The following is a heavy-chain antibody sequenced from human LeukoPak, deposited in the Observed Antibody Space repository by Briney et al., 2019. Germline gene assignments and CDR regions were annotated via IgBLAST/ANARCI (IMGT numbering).Heavy chain of an antibody. CDR2: IYHSGNN. CDR1: GRSITSSNW. J-gene: IGHJ5*02. CDR3: ARIPRYGDYVPGLDP. V-gene: IGHV4-4*02. Sequence: KASETLSPTCAVSGRSITSSNWWSWVRQPPGKGLAWFGEIYHSGNNNYNPSLKGRVTISVDKSKKHFAPKLSSVTAPEPAGYYRARIPRYGDYVPGLDPWGQGTLVTLSS. D-gene: IGHD4-17*01.